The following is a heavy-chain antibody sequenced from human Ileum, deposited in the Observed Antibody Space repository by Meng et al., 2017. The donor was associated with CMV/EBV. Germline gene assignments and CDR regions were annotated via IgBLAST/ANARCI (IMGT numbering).Heavy chain of an antibody. D-gene: IGHD3-10*01. CDR1: GGSLTSYY. CDR3: ARAAARGVPVDL. CDR2: IHPTGTT. V-gene: IGHV4-4*07. J-gene: IGHJ5*02. Sequence: DSDPRLLPPSETLSLTCTVTGGSLTSYYWTWIRQPAGKGLEWIGRIHPTGTTDDTPSLKSRVSMSLDKSKNQFSLKLTSVTAANTAVYYCARAAARGVPVDLWGQGTLVTVSS.